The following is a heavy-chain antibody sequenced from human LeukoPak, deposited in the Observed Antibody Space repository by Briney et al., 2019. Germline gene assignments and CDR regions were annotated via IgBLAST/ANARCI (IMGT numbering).Heavy chain of an antibody. Sequence: PSETLSLNCAVYGGSFSGYYWSWIRQPPGKGLEWIGEINHSGSTNYNPSLKSRVTISVDTSKNQFSLKLSSVTAADTAVYYCARFPYYYGSGSVDYWGQGTLVTVSS. V-gene: IGHV4-34*01. D-gene: IGHD3-10*01. J-gene: IGHJ4*02. CDR3: ARFPYYYGSGSVDY. CDR2: INHSGST. CDR1: GGSFSGYY.